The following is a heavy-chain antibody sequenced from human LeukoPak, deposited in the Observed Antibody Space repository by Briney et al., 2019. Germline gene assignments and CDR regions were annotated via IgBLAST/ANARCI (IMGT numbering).Heavy chain of an antibody. D-gene: IGHD6-19*01. CDR2: MNPNSGNT. J-gene: IGHJ5*02. CDR3: ARYSSGWYQYNWFDP. CDR1: GYTFTSYD. V-gene: IGHV1-8*01. Sequence: ASVKVSCKASGYTFTSYDINWVRQATGQGLEWMGWMNPNSGNTGYAQKFQGRVTMTTDTSTSTAYMELRSLRSDDTAVYYCARYSSGWYQYNWFDPWGQGTLVTVSS.